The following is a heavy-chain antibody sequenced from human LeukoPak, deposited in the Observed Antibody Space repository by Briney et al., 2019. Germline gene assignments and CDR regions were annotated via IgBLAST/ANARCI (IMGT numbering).Heavy chain of an antibody. CDR1: GFTFSSYA. D-gene: IGHD2-2*01. J-gene: IGHJ4*02. CDR2: ISGSGGST. V-gene: IGHV3-23*01. CDR3: AKDGRMWRSSTTADY. Sequence: SGGSLRLSCAASGFTFSSYAMSWVRQAPGKGLEWVSAISGSGGSTYYADSVKGRFTISRDNSKNTLYLQMNSLRAEDTAVYYCAKDGRMWRSSTTADYWGQGTLVTVSS.